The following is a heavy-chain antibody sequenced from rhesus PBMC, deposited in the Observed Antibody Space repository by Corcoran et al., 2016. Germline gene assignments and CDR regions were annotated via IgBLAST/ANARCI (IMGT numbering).Heavy chain of an antibody. J-gene: IGHJ4*01. CDR3: ARVVYSGSPIFDY. Sequence: QLQLQESGPGLVKPSETLSLTCAVSGGSISSNYWSWIRQPPGKGLVWIVRISGSGGSTHYNHYLKSRVTISTDTSKNQFSLKLSSVTAADTAVYYCARVVYSGSPIFDYWGQGVLVTVSS. CDR2: ISGSGGST. V-gene: IGHV4-173*01. CDR1: GGSISSNY. D-gene: IGHD6-25*01.